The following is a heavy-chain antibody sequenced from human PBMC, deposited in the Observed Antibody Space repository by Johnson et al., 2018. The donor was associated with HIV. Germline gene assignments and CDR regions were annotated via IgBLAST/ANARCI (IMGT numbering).Heavy chain of an antibody. CDR1: GFTFDDDG. D-gene: IGHD6-13*01. V-gene: IGHV3-20*04. CDR3: VRRARDPSTWLGGSLNAFDI. Sequence: VQLVESGGGVVRPGGSLRLSCAASGFTFDDDGMSWVRQAPGKGLEWVSGASGSGGTTYYADSVKGRFTISRDNARDTLYLQMHRLRAEDTAVYFCVRRARDPSTWLGGSLNAFDIWGQGTMVTVSS. CDR2: ASGSGGTT. J-gene: IGHJ3*02.